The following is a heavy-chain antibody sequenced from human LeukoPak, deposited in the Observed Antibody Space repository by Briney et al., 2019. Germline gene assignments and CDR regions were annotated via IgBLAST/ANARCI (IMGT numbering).Heavy chain of an antibody. D-gene: IGHD3-10*01. Sequence: GGSLRLSCAASGFTFSSYSMNWVRQAPGKGLEWVSYISSSSSTIYYADSVKGRFTISRDNAKNSLYLQMNSLGAEDTAVYYCARDIGQDFDLWGRGTLVTVSS. CDR3: ARDIGQDFDL. J-gene: IGHJ2*01. CDR1: GFTFSSYS. CDR2: ISSSSSTI. V-gene: IGHV3-48*01.